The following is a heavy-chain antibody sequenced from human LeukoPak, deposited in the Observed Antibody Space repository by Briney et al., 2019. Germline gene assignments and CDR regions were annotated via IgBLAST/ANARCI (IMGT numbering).Heavy chain of an antibody. J-gene: IGHJ5*02. D-gene: IGHD3/OR15-3a*01. Sequence: GASVKVSCKASGYTFSNYGISWVRQAPGQGVEWMGWISAYNGNTNYAQKFQGRVTMTTDTSTSTAYMELRTLRSDDTAVYYCVREDFHNWFDPWGQGTLVTVSS. CDR3: VREDFHNWFDP. V-gene: IGHV1-18*01. CDR1: GYTFSNYG. CDR2: ISAYNGNT.